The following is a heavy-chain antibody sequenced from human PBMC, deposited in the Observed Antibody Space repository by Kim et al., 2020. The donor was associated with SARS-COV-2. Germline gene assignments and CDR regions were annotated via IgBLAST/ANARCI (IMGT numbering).Heavy chain of an antibody. CDR2: ISYDGSNK. J-gene: IGHJ4*02. CDR3: ATHGGYWNYRLDY. D-gene: IGHD1-7*01. CDR1: GFTFSSYG. V-gene: IGHV3-30*03. Sequence: GGSLRLSCAASGFTFSSYGMHWVRQAPGKGLEWVAVISYDGSNKYYADSVKGRFTISRDNSKNTLYLQMNSLRAEDTAVYYCATHGGYWNYRLDYWGQGTLVTVSS.